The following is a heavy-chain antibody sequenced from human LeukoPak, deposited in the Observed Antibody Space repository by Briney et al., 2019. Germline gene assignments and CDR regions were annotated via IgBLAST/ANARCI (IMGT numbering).Heavy chain of an antibody. CDR1: GGSISSSNYY. J-gene: IGHJ4*02. CDR3: AREEGETYYGGPFDY. V-gene: IGHV4-39*02. Sequence: PSETLSLTCTVSGGSISSSNYYWGWIRQPPGKGLEWIGSIYYSGSTYYNPSLKRRVTISVDTSKNQFSLQLGSVTAADTAVYYCAREEGETYYGGPFDYWGQGTLVTVSS. D-gene: IGHD4-23*01. CDR2: IYYSGST.